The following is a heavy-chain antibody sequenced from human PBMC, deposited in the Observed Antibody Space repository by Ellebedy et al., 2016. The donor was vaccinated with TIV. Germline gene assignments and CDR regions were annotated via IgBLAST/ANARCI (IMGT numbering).Heavy chain of an antibody. CDR2: IYYSGST. Sequence: MPSETLSLTCTVSGGSISSSSYYWGWIRQPPGKGLEWIGSIYYSGSTYYNPSLKSRVTISVDTSKNQFSLKLSSVTAADTAVYYCRLVVVTNDAFDIWGQGTMVTVSS. D-gene: IGHD3-22*01. V-gene: IGHV4-39*01. CDR1: GGSISSSSYY. J-gene: IGHJ3*02. CDR3: RLVVVTNDAFDI.